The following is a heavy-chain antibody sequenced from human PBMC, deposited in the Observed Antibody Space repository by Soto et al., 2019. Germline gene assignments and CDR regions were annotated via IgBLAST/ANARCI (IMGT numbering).Heavy chain of an antibody. D-gene: IGHD6-6*01. CDR2: IIPIFGTA. Sequence: ASVKVSCKASGGTFSSYAISWVRQAPGQGLEWMEGIIPIFGTANYAQKFQGRVTITADESTSTAYMELSSLRSEDTAVYYCARDQGQEARRKYYGMDVWGQGTTVTVSS. J-gene: IGHJ6*02. V-gene: IGHV1-69*13. CDR1: GGTFSSYA. CDR3: ARDQGQEARRKYYGMDV.